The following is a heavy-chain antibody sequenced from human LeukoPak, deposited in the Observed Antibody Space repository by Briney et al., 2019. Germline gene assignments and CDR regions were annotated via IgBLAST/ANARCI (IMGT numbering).Heavy chain of an antibody. V-gene: IGHV3-15*07. Sequence: GGSLRLSCAAPGFTFTNAWMNWVRQAPGKGLEWVGRIKSKADGETIDYAAPVKGRFTFSRDDSKNMLYLQMNSLKSENTAVYYCSTLTSRGLSDSWGQGTLVTVSS. D-gene: IGHD1-20*01. J-gene: IGHJ4*02. CDR1: GFTFTNAW. CDR3: STLTSRGLSDS. CDR2: IKSKADGETI.